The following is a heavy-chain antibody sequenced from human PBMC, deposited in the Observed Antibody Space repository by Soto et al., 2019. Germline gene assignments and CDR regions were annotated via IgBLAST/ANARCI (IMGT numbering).Heavy chain of an antibody. D-gene: IGHD1-20*01. J-gene: IGHJ4*02. Sequence: SETLSLTCTVSGGSISSGGYYWSWIRQHPGKGLEWIGYIYYSGSTYYNPSLKSRVTISVDTSKNQFSLKLSSVTAADTAVYYCARDQGITGTYFDYWGQGTVVTVSS. CDR1: GGSISSGGYY. CDR3: ARDQGITGTYFDY. V-gene: IGHV4-31*03. CDR2: IYYSGST.